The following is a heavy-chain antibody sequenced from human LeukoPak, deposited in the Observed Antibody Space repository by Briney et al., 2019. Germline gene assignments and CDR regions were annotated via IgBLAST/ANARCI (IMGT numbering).Heavy chain of an antibody. CDR3: AKFNGWELAEYYLDY. Sequence: GGSLRLSCAASGFIFSDYAMSWVRQAPGKGLEWLSGMSKSGYYTYDTESVKGRFTISRDNSKNTLYLQMSDLRAEDTAIYYCAKFNGWELAEYYLDYWGHGTLVTAS. CDR2: MSKSGYYT. V-gene: IGHV3-23*01. CDR1: GFIFSDYA. J-gene: IGHJ4*01. D-gene: IGHD1-26*01.